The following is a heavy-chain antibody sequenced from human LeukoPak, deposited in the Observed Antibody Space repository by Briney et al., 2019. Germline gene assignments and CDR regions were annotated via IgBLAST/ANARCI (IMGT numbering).Heavy chain of an antibody. V-gene: IGHV3-64*04. J-gene: IGHJ4*02. Sequence: GGSLRLSCSASGFTFSTYPMHWVRQAPRKGLEYVSTIFANWDITSYAASVKGSFTTSRDNSKNTLFLQMNSLRAEDTAVYYCAKDRDIAAAAYYFDFWGQGTLVTVSS. CDR3: AKDRDIAAAAYYFDF. CDR1: GFTFSTYP. CDR2: IFANWDIT. D-gene: IGHD6-13*01.